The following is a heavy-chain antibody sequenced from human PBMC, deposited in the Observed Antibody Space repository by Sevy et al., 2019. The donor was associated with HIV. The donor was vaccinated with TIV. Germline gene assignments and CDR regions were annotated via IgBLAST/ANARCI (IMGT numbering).Heavy chain of an antibody. D-gene: IGHD5-12*01. J-gene: IGHJ4*01. CDR3: ARDGGYSINWYFVY. Sequence: GGSLRLSCAASGFAFSSHAMHWVRQAPGKGLEWVAVISYEGTEAFYAASVEGRFTISRDNSKNKLSLQINGVRAEDKAVYYCARDGGYSINWYFVYWGHGTLVTVSS. CDR2: ISYEGTEA. V-gene: IGHV3-30-3*01. CDR1: GFAFSSHA.